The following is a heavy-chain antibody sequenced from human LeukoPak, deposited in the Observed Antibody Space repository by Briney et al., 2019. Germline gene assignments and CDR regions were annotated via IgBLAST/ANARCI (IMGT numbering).Heavy chain of an antibody. J-gene: IGHJ5*02. Sequence: SETLSLTCSVSGGSINSRTDYWGWIRQPPGKGLEWIGNVFYSGNTYYNPSLKSRIIISLDTSKNQFSLKLSSVTAADTAVYYCARTPHFYDSGSYYNGNWFDPWGQGTLVIVSS. CDR2: VFYSGNT. CDR3: ARTPHFYDSGSYYNGNWFDP. D-gene: IGHD3-10*01. V-gene: IGHV4-39*07. CDR1: GGSINSRTDY.